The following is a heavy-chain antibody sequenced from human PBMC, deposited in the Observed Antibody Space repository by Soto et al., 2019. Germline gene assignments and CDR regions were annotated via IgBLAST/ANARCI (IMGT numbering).Heavy chain of an antibody. J-gene: IGHJ5*02. CDR3: ARELGYCSSTSCYNNWFDP. V-gene: IGHV1-69*06. Sequence: SVKFYCKASGRTFSSYATSWVRQAPGQGLEWMGGIIPIFGTANYAQKFQGRVTITADKSTSTAYMELSSLRSEDTAVYYCARELGYCSSTSCYNNWFDPWGQGTLVTVSS. CDR2: IIPIFGTA. D-gene: IGHD2-2*02. CDR1: GRTFSSYA.